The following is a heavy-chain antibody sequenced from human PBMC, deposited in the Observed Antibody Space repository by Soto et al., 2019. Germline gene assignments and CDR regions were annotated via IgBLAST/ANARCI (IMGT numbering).Heavy chain of an antibody. D-gene: IGHD6-13*01. J-gene: IGHJ6*02. V-gene: IGHV1-69*13. CDR2: IIPIFGTA. CDR3: ARGSPYSSSWPSLYYYYYYGMDV. Sequence: ASVKVSCKASGGTFSSYAISWVRLAPGQGLEWMGGIIPIFGTANYAQKFQGRVTITADESTSTAYMELSRLRSDDTAVYYCARGSPYSSSWPSLYYYYYYGMDVWGQGTTVTVSS. CDR1: GGTFSSYA.